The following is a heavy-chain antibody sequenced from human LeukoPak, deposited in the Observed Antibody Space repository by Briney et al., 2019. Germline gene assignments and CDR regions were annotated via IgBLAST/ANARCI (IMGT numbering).Heavy chain of an antibody. CDR2: ISWNSDSI. Sequence: GRSLRLSCAASGFTFDDYAMHWARQAPGKGLEWVSGISWNSDSIGYADSVKGRFTISRDNAKNSLYLQMNSLRAEDMALYYCAKDEFVASDFTGAFDIWGQGTMVTVSS. CDR1: GFTFDDYA. CDR3: AKDEFVASDFTGAFDI. D-gene: IGHD2-8*02. V-gene: IGHV3-9*03. J-gene: IGHJ3*02.